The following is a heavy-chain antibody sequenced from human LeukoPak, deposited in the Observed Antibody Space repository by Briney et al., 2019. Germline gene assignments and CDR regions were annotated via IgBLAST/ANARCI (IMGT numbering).Heavy chain of an antibody. V-gene: IGHV4-38-2*02. Sequence: SETLSLTCTVSGYSISSGYYWGWIRQPPGKGLEWIGSIYYSGSTYYNPSLKSRVTISVDTSKNQFSLKLSSVTAADTAVYYCAKEEDYDILTGYPRGIDYWGQGTLVTVSS. CDR2: IYYSGST. J-gene: IGHJ4*02. CDR1: GYSISSGYY. D-gene: IGHD3-9*01. CDR3: AKEEDYDILTGYPRGIDY.